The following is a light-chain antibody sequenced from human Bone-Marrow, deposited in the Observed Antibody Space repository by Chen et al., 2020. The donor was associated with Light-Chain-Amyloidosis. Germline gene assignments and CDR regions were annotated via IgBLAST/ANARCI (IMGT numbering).Light chain of an antibody. J-gene: IGLJ2*01. CDR2: DDS. Sequence: SYVLTQPSSVSVAPGQTATIACGGNNIGSTSVHCYQQTPGQAPLMVVYDDSDRPSGIPERWSGSNSGNTASLTISRVEAGDEAGYDCQVWDRSSDRPVFGGGTKLTVL. CDR3: QVWDRSSDRPV. CDR1: NIGSTS. V-gene: IGLV3-21*02.